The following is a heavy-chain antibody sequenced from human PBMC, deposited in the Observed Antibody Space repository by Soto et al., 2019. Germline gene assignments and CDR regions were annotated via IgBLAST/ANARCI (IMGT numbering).Heavy chain of an antibody. CDR3: ARDDGYSYALRYYFDY. CDR1: GFTFSSYA. D-gene: IGHD5-18*01. J-gene: IGHJ4*02. V-gene: IGHV3-30-3*01. Sequence: PGGSLRLSCAASGFTFSSYAMHWVRQAPGKGLEWVAVISYDGSNKYYADSVKGRFTISRDNSKNTLYLQMNSLRAEDTAVYYCARDDGYSYALRYYFDYWGQGTLVTVSS. CDR2: ISYDGSNK.